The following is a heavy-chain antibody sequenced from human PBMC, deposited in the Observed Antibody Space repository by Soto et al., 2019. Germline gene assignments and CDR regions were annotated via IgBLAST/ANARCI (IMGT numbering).Heavy chain of an antibody. CDR3: ATSPHRDSARVYV. CDR2: ITQDGSEK. V-gene: IGHV3-7*01. CDR1: RVTLSTSR. Sequence: LRLSCSASRVTLSTSRLSWVRQAPGKGVEGVDNITQDGSEKYYVDSVRGRLTVSRDNAKNSLYLQMNSLRVEDTAVYYFATSPHRDSARVYVWGQGTTVTVSS. J-gene: IGHJ6*02.